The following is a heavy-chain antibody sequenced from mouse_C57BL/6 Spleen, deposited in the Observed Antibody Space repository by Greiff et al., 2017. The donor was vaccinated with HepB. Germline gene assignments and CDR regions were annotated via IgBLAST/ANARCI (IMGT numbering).Heavy chain of an antibody. J-gene: IGHJ2*01. V-gene: IGHV1-50*01. CDR3: ARKDYGSLDY. Sequence: VKPGASVKLSCKASGYTFTSYWMQWVKQRPGQGLEWIGEIDPSDSYTNYNQKFKGKATLTVDTSSSTAYMQLSSLTSEDSAVYYCARKDYGSLDYWGQGTTLTVSS. CDR2: IDPSDSYT. D-gene: IGHD1-1*01. CDR1: GYTFTSYW.